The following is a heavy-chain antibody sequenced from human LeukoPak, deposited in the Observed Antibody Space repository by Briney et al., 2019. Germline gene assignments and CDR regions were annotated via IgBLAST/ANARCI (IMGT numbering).Heavy chain of an antibody. CDR1: GGSISSGSYY. Sequence: MASETLSLTCTVSGGSISSGSYYWSWIRQPAGKGLEWIGRIYTSGSTNYNPSLKSRVTISVDTSKNQFSLKLSSVTAADTAVYYCARDQYCSGGSCQYQNFDYWGQGTLVTVSS. CDR2: IYTSGST. CDR3: ARDQYCSGGSCQYQNFDY. J-gene: IGHJ4*02. V-gene: IGHV4-61*02. D-gene: IGHD2-15*01.